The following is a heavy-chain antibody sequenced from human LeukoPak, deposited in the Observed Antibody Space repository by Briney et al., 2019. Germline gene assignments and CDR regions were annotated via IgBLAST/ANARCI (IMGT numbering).Heavy chain of an antibody. J-gene: IGHJ3*01. Sequence: GGSLRLSCAASEFTFGSYWMTWVRQAPGRGLEWVANINRDGSKNHFVDSVKGRFTISRDNAKNFLYLQMNSLRAEDTAVYFCARDSSPYCGDDCYFDAFDLWGQGTMVTVSS. CDR1: EFTFGSYW. V-gene: IGHV3-7*03. D-gene: IGHD2-21*02. CDR2: INRDGSKN. CDR3: ARDSSPYCGDDCYFDAFDL.